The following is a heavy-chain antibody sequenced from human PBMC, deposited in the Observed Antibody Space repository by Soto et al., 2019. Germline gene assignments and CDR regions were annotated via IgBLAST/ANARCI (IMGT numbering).Heavy chain of an antibody. V-gene: IGHV3-23*01. Sequence: VGSLRLSGAASGFTFSSHAMSWVRQAPGKGLEWVSAISGSGGSTYYADSVKGRFTISRDNSKNTLYLQMNSLRAEDTAVYYCAKSAPPYCTNGVCPPFDYWGQGTLVTVSS. CDR1: GFTFSSHA. J-gene: IGHJ4*02. CDR2: ISGSGGST. CDR3: AKSAPPYCTNGVCPPFDY. D-gene: IGHD2-8*01.